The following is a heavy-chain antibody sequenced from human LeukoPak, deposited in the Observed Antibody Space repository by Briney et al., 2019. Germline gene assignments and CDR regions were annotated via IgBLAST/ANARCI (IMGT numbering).Heavy chain of an antibody. CDR2: ISSSTSTI. D-gene: IGHD4-17*01. CDR1: GFTFSSYG. V-gene: IGHV3-48*01. CDR3: MTTVPRTYYYYYGMDV. Sequence: PGGSLRLSCAASGFTFSSYGMNWVRQAPGKGLEWVSYISSSTSTIYYADSVKGRFTISRDNSKNTLYLQMNSLRAEDTAVYYAMTTVPRTYYYYYGMDVWGQGTTVTVSS. J-gene: IGHJ6*02.